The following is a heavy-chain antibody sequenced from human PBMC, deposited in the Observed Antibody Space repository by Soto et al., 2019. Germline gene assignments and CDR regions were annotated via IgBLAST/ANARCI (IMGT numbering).Heavy chain of an antibody. CDR2: ISYDGDNK. J-gene: IGHJ6*02. CDR3: AKDRVATSYFYGMDA. D-gene: IGHD5-12*01. Sequence: GGSLRLSCAASGFTFSSYSMNWVRLAPGKGLEWMAVISYDGDNKYYADSVKGRFTISRDNSKNTLYLQMNSLRAEDTAVYYCAKDRVATSYFYGMDAWGQGTTATVSS. V-gene: IGHV3-30*18. CDR1: GFTFSSYS.